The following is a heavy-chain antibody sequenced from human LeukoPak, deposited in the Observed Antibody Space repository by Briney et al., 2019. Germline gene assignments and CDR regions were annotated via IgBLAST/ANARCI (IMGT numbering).Heavy chain of an antibody. Sequence: GRTLRLSCAASGFTFNSYGMHWVRQAPGKGLEWVAVIWYDGSNKYYEDSVKGRFTISRDNSKNTLYLQMNSLRAEDTAVYYCARAEGIAASGDWGQGTLVTVSS. V-gene: IGHV3-33*01. CDR1: GFTFNSYG. J-gene: IGHJ4*02. D-gene: IGHD6-13*01. CDR3: ARAEGIAASGD. CDR2: IWYDGSNK.